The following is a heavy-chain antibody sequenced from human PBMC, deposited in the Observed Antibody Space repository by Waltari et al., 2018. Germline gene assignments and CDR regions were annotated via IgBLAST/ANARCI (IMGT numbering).Heavy chain of an antibody. V-gene: IGHV3-9*01. Sequence: EVQLVESGGGLVQPGRSLRLSCAASGFTFDDYAMHWVRQAPGKGLEWVSGISWNSGSIGYADSVKGRFTISRDNAKNSLYLQMNSLRAEDTALYYCAKGQLELGGCVDYWGQGTLVTVSS. CDR3: AKGQLELGGCVDY. D-gene: IGHD1-1*01. J-gene: IGHJ4*02. CDR2: ISWNSGSI. CDR1: GFTFDDYA.